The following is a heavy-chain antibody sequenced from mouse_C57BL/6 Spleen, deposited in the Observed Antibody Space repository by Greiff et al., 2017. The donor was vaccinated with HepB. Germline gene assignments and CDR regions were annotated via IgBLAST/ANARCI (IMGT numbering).Heavy chain of an antibody. Sequence: EVMLVESGGGLVKPGGSLKLSCAASGFTFSSYAMSWVRQTPEKRLEWVATISDGGSYTYYPDNVKGRFTISRDNAKNNLYLQMSHLKSEDTAMYDCARDGEGSWFAYWGQGTLVTVSA. CDR1: GFTFSSYA. CDR2: ISDGGSYT. J-gene: IGHJ3*01. V-gene: IGHV5-4*01. CDR3: ARDGEGSWFAY.